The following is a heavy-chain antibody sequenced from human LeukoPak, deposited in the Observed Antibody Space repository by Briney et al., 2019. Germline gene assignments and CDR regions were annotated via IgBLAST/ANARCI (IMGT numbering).Heavy chain of an antibody. CDR1: GYTSSIYA. J-gene: IGHJ4*02. CDR3: ARSFTVVTHYFDY. V-gene: IGHV3-23*01. Sequence: PGGSPRLSCAPSGYTSSIYAMSCVPHAPGKGLGWVSAISGSGGSTYYADSVKGRFTISKDNSKNTLYLQMNSLRAEDTAVYYCARSFTVVTHYFDYWGQGTLVSVP. D-gene: IGHD4-23*01. CDR2: ISGSGGST.